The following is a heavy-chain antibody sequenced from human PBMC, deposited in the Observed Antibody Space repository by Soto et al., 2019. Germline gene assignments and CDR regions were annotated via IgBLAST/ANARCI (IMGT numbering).Heavy chain of an antibody. Sequence: QVQLVESGGGVVQPGRSLRLSCAASGFTFSSYGMHWVRQAPGKGLEWVAVISYDGSNKYYADSVKGRFTISRDNSKNTLYLQMNSLRAEDTAVYYCAKGTAAGSYYYYGMDVWGQGTTVTVSS. CDR2: ISYDGSNK. CDR1: GFTFSSYG. D-gene: IGHD6-13*01. J-gene: IGHJ6*02. CDR3: AKGTAAGSYYYYGMDV. V-gene: IGHV3-30*18.